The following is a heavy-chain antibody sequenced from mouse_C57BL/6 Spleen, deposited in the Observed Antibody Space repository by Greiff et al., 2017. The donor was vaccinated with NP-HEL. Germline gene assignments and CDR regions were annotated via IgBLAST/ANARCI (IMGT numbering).Heavy chain of an antibody. D-gene: IGHD1-1*01. J-gene: IGHJ2*01. Sequence: EVKVEESGPGMVKPSQSLSLTCTVTGYSITSGYDWHWIRHFPGNKLEWMGYISYSGSTNYNPSLKSRISITHDTSKNHFFLKLNSVTTEDTATYYCARLYYGSSYYFDYWGQGTTLTVSS. CDR3: ARLYYGSSYYFDY. V-gene: IGHV3-1*01. CDR1: GYSITSGYD. CDR2: ISYSGST.